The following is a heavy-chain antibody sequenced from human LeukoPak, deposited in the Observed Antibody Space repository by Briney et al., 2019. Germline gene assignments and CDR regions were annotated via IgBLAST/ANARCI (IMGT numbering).Heavy chain of an antibody. J-gene: IGHJ4*02. CDR1: GFTFSSYS. D-gene: IGHD3-3*01. Sequence: SGGSLRLSCAASGFTFSSYSMNWVRQAPGKGLEWVSSISSSSSYIYYADSVKGRFTISRDNAKNSLYLQMNSLRAEDTAVYYCARDSRGVVIKYYFDYWGQGTLVTVSS. CDR3: ARDSRGVVIKYYFDY. V-gene: IGHV3-21*01. CDR2: ISSSSSYI.